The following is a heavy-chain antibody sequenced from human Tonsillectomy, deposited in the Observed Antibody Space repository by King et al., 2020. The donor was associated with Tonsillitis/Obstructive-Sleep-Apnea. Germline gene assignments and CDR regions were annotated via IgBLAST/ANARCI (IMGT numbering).Heavy chain of an antibody. J-gene: IGHJ4*02. CDR3: ARGLDDYVWGSYRTGTPHFDY. CDR1: GFTFSSYE. D-gene: IGHD3-16*02. Sequence: VQLVESGGGLVQPGGSLRLSCAASGFTFSSYEMNWVRQAPGKGLEWVSYISSSGTTIYYADSVKGRFTISRDNAKNSLYLQMNSLIAEDTAVYYCARGLDDYVWGSYRTGTPHFDYWGQGTLVTVSS. CDR2: ISSSGTTI. V-gene: IGHV3-48*03.